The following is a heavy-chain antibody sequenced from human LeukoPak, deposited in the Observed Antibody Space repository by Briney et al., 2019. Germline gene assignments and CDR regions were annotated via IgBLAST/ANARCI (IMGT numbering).Heavy chain of an antibody. J-gene: IGHJ4*02. V-gene: IGHV3-66*01. D-gene: IGHD3-9*01. CDR3: ARDKRRYLDS. CDR2: LYSGGST. Sequence: GGSLRLSCEASGISVRNNIMNWVRQAPGKGLEWVAVLYSGGSTIYADSVKDRFSISRDNSKNTLYLQMNGLRGEDTAVYYCARDKRRYLDSWGQGTLVTVSS. CDR1: GISVRNNI.